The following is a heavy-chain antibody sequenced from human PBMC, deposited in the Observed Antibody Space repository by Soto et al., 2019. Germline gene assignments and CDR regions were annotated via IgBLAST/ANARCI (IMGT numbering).Heavy chain of an antibody. J-gene: IGHJ3*02. D-gene: IGHD1-26*01. CDR1: GFTFSSYS. Sequence: GGSLRLSCAASGFTFSSYSMNWVRQAPGKGLEWVSSISSSSSYIYYADSVKGRFTISRDNAKNSLYLQMNSLRAEDTAVYYCARAGEGGRAFDIWGQGTMVTVSS. CDR3: ARAGEGGRAFDI. V-gene: IGHV3-21*01. CDR2: ISSSSSYI.